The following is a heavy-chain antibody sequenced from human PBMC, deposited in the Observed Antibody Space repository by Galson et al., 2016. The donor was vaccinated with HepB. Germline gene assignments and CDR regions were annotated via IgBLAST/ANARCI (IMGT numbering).Heavy chain of an antibody. CDR1: GFSIRNHW. Sequence: SLRLSCAASGFSIRNHWMSWVRQAPGKGLEWVANINQDGSVEKYADSVRGRFTVFKDNAKNSVYLQLNNLSADDTAMFYCARIAADGSTFDYWGQGTLVTVSS. V-gene: IGHV3-7*03. J-gene: IGHJ4*02. CDR3: ARIAADGSTFDY. CDR2: INQDGSVE. D-gene: IGHD6-13*01.